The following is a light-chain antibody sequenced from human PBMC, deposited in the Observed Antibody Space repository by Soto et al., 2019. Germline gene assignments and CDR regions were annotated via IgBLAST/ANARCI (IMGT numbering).Light chain of an antibody. Sequence: EIVMTQSPVTLSVSPGERATLSCRASQSVSSNLAWYQQKPGQAPRLLIYGASTRATGIPARFSGSGSGTEFTLTISSLQSEDFAVYYCQKYNNWPPITFGPGTKVEIQ. CDR3: QKYNNWPPIT. CDR1: QSVSSN. V-gene: IGKV3-15*01. CDR2: GAS. J-gene: IGKJ3*01.